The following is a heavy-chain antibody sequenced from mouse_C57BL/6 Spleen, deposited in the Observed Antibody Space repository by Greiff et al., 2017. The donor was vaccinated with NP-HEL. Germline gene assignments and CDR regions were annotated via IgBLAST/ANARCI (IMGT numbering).Heavy chain of an antibody. CDR1: GYTFTSYW. Sequence: QVQLQQPGAELVRPGSSVKLSCKASGYTFTSYWMHWVKQRPIQGLEWIGNIDPSDSETHYNQKFKDKATLTVNKSSSTAYMQLSSLTSEDSAVYYCARSHYYGSTLDYWGQGTTLTVSS. V-gene: IGHV1-52*01. J-gene: IGHJ2*01. D-gene: IGHD1-1*01. CDR2: IDPSDSET. CDR3: ARSHYYGSTLDY.